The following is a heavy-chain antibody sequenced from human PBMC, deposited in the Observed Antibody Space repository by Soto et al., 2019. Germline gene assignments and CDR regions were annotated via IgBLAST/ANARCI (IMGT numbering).Heavy chain of an antibody. V-gene: IGHV3-23*01. J-gene: IGHJ4*02. CDR2: ISGSGGST. CDR3: AKDWFSGWYDPLGYDY. CDR1: GFTFSSYA. Sequence: GGSLRLSCAASGFTFSSYAMSWVRQAPGKGLEWVSAISGSGGSTYYADSVKGRFTISRDNSKNTLYLQMNSLRAEDTAVYYCAKDWFSGWYDPLGYDYWGQGTLVTVSS. D-gene: IGHD6-19*01.